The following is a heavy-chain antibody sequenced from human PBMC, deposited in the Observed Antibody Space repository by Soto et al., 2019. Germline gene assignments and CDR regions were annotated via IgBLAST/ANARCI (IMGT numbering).Heavy chain of an antibody. CDR1: GGSISSGGYY. V-gene: IGHV4-61*08. J-gene: IGHJ6*02. Sequence: PSETLSLTCTVSGGSISSGGYYWSWIRQHPGKGLEWIGYIHYSGRANYNASLKSRVSISLDTSNYQFSLKLSSVTAADTAVYYCARDGDGRMTTNPYYYNGMDAWGPGTTVTVSS. CDR2: IHYSGRA. CDR3: ARDGDGRMTTNPYYYNGMDA. D-gene: IGHD4-4*01.